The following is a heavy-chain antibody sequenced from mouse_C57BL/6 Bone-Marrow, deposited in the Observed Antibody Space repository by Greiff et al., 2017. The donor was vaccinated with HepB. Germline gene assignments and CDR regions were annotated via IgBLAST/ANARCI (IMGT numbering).Heavy chain of an antibody. D-gene: IGHD2-3*01. Sequence: QVQLQQPGAELVRPGSSVKLSCKASGYTFTSYWMHWVKQRPIQGLEWIGNIDPSDSETHYNQKFKDKATLTVDKSSSTAYMQLSSLTSEDSAVYYCARFDGYLYYYAMDYWGQGTSVTVSS. J-gene: IGHJ4*01. CDR2: IDPSDSET. CDR1: GYTFTSYW. V-gene: IGHV1-52*01. CDR3: ARFDGYLYYYAMDY.